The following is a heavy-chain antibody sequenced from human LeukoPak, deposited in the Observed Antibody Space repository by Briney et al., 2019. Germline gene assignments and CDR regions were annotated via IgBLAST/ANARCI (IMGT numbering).Heavy chain of an antibody. CDR2: ISSSGSTI. Sequence: GGSLRLSCAASGFTFSDYYMSWIRQAPGKGPEWVSYISSSGSTIYYAYSVKGLFTISRDNAKNSLYLQMNSLRAEDTAVYYCARNPPLGCSSTSCYLLYYYMDVWGKGTTVTVSS. CDR3: ARNPPLGCSSTSCYLLYYYMDV. V-gene: IGHV3-11*04. D-gene: IGHD2-2*01. J-gene: IGHJ6*03. CDR1: GFTFSDYY.